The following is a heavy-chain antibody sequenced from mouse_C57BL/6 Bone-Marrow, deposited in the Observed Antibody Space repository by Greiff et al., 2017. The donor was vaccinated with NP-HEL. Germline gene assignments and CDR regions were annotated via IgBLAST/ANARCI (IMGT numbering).Heavy chain of an antibody. Sequence: EVHLVESGGGLVKPGGSLKLSCAASGFTFSSYAMSWVRQTPEKRLEWVATISDGGSYTYYPDNVKGRFTISRDNAKNNLYLQMSHLTSEDTAMYYCARGGGLGRRYFDVWGTGTTVTVSS. J-gene: IGHJ1*03. V-gene: IGHV5-4*01. CDR2: ISDGGSYT. CDR3: ARGGGLGRRYFDV. D-gene: IGHD4-1*01. CDR1: GFTFSSYA.